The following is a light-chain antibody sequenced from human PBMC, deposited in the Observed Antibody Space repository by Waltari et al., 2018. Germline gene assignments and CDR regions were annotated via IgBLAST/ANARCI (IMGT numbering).Light chain of an antibody. CDR3: FSYAGSPWV. CDR2: DVN. J-gene: IGLJ3*02. Sequence: HSALTQPRSVSGSPGQSVTISCTGSSSYVGRYNYVSWYQQHPGKAPKVMIHDVNHRPAGGPDRFSGSKSGNTASLTISGLQAEDEADYYCFSYAGSPWVFGGGTKLTVL. CDR1: SSYVGRYNY. V-gene: IGLV2-11*01.